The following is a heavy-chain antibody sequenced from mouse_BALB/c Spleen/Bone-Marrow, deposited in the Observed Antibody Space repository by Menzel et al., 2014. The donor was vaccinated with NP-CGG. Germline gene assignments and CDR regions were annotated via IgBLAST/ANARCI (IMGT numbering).Heavy chain of an antibody. Sequence: EVMLVESGAELVRPGALVKLSCKASGFNIKDYYMHWVKQRPEQGLEWIGWIDPENGNTIYDPKFQGKARITADTSSNTAYLQLSSLTSEDTAFHYCARGNYGSSYGMDYWGQGTSVTASS. CDR2: IDPENGNT. J-gene: IGHJ4*01. V-gene: IGHV14-1*02. CDR1: GFNIKDYY. CDR3: ARGNYGSSYGMDY. D-gene: IGHD1-1*01.